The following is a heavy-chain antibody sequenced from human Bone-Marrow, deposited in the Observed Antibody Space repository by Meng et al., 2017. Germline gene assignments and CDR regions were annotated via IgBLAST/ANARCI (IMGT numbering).Heavy chain of an antibody. CDR3: ARERLGIVDY. V-gene: IGHV4-30-4*08. J-gene: IGHJ4*02. CDR1: GGSISSGDYY. D-gene: IGHD7-27*01. CDR2: IYYSGST. Sequence: RASGPGLVKSSHTLSLTCTVSGGSISSGDYYGSGTRQPPEKGLEWIGYIYYSGSTYYNPSLKSRVTISVDTSKNQFSLKLSSVTAADTAVYYCARERLGIVDYWGQGTLVTVSS.